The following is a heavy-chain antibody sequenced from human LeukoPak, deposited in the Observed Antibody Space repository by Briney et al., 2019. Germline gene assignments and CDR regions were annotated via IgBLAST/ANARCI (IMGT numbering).Heavy chain of an antibody. CDR3: ARDRGIVGATEFDY. V-gene: IGHV1-18*01. CDR1: GYTFTSYG. J-gene: IGHJ4*02. D-gene: IGHD1-26*01. Sequence: ASVKVSCKASGYTFTSYGITWVRQTPGQGLEWMGWISAYNGNTNYAQKLQGRVTMTTDTSTSTAYMELRSLRSDGTAVYYCARDRGIVGATEFDYWGQGTLVTVSS. CDR2: ISAYNGNT.